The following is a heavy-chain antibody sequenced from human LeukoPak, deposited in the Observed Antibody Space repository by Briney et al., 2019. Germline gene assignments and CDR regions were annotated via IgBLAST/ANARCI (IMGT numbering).Heavy chain of an antibody. Sequence: SETLSLTCTVSGGSISSGGYYWSWIRQHPGKVLEWIGYIYYSGSTYYNPSLKSRVTISVDTSKNQFSLKLSSVTAADKDVYYCARVVYGSGSYLDDAFDIWGQGTMVTVSS. CDR3: ARVVYGSGSYLDDAFDI. J-gene: IGHJ3*02. D-gene: IGHD3-10*01. CDR1: GGSISSGGYY. V-gene: IGHV4-31*03. CDR2: IYYSGST.